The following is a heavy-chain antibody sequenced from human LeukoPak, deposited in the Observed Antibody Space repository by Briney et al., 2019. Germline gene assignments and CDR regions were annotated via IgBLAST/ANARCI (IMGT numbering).Heavy chain of an antibody. CDR1: GGSISSYY. CDR3: ARESSSWLDYYYGMDV. D-gene: IGHD6-13*01. J-gene: IGHJ6*02. V-gene: IGHV4-59*01. Sequence: SETLSLICTVSGGSISSYYWSWIRHPPGKGLEWIGYIYYSGSTNYNPSLKSRVTISVDTSKNQFSLKLSSVTAADTAVYYCARESSSWLDYYYGMDVWGQGTTVTVSS. CDR2: IYYSGST.